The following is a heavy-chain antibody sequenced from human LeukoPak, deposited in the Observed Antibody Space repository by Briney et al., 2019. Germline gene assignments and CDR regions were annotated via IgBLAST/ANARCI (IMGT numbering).Heavy chain of an antibody. D-gene: IGHD4-17*01. J-gene: IGHJ4*02. V-gene: IGHV3-33*01. Sequence: PGRSLRLSCSASGFSFSSYGMHWVRQAPGKGLEWVAVIWNDGSHQHYADSEKGRFTISRDNSRNTVYLQMNRLRVDDTAVYYCARDATEYGDSHFDWWGQGTLVTVSS. CDR3: ARDATEYGDSHFDW. CDR1: GFSFSSYG. CDR2: IWNDGSHQ.